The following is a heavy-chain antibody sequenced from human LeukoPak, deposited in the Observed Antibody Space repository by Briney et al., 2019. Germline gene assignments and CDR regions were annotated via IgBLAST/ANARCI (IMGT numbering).Heavy chain of an antibody. CDR3: ARDRYDFWSGYPFYYYYYYMDV. Sequence: PGGSLRLSCAASGFTLSSYAMHWVRQAPGKGLEWVAVISYDGSNKYYADSVKGRFTISRDNSKNTLYLQMNSLRAEDTAVYYCARDRYDFWSGYPFYYYYYYMDVWGKGTTVTVSS. CDR2: ISYDGSNK. J-gene: IGHJ6*03. CDR1: GFTLSSYA. D-gene: IGHD3-3*01. V-gene: IGHV3-30*01.